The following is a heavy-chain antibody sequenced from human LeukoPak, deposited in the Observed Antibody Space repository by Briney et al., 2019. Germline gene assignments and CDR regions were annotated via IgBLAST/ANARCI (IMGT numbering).Heavy chain of an antibody. Sequence: ASVKVSCKASGYIFTGYYMHWVRQAPGQGLEWMGWINPNSGGTNYAQKFQGRVTMTRDTSISTAYMELSRLRSDDTAVYYCARASPQLWQRNYYYYMDVWGKGTTVTVSS. CDR1: GYIFTGYY. D-gene: IGHD2-2*01. CDR2: INPNSGGT. V-gene: IGHV1-2*02. J-gene: IGHJ6*03. CDR3: ARASPQLWQRNYYYYMDV.